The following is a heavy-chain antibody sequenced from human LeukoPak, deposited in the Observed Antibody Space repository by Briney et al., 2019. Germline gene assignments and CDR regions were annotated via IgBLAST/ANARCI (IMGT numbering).Heavy chain of an antibody. D-gene: IGHD4-17*01. J-gene: IGHJ2*01. Sequence: KPSETLSLTCAVYGGSFSGYYWSWIRQPPGKGLEWIGEINHSGSTNYNPSLKSRVTISVDTSKNQFSLKLSSVTAADTAVYYCARVGTPTLTVTTSFPGWYFDLWGRGTLVTVSS. CDR1: GGSFSGYY. CDR2: INHSGST. CDR3: ARVGTPTLTVTTSFPGWYFDL. V-gene: IGHV4-34*01.